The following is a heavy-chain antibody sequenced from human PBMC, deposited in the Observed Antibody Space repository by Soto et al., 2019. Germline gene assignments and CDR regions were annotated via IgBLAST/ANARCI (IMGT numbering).Heavy chain of an antibody. Sequence: EVQLVESGGGLVKPGGSLRLSCAASGFTFSSYSMNWVRQAPGKGLEWVSSISSSSSYIYYADSVKGRFTISRDNAKNSLYLQMNSLRAEDTAVYYCARDGDYSIPMDVWGKGTTVTVSS. D-gene: IGHD4-4*01. CDR3: ARDGDYSIPMDV. V-gene: IGHV3-21*01. CDR1: GFTFSSYS. CDR2: ISSSSSYI. J-gene: IGHJ6*03.